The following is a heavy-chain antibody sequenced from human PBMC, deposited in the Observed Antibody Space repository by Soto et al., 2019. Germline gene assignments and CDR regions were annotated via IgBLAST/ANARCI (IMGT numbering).Heavy chain of an antibody. CDR3: AHAYGGTSWPNDAFDV. Sequence: QITLKESGPTLVKPTQTLTLTCTFSGFSHSADGVGVGWIRQPPGKALEWLALIYWDDDKRYRPSLKSRLTITKDTSKNQVVLTMTNMDPVDTATYYCAHAYGGTSWPNDAFDVWGQGTVVNVSS. D-gene: IGHD2-2*01. CDR1: GFSHSADGVG. V-gene: IGHV2-5*02. J-gene: IGHJ3*01. CDR2: IYWDDDK.